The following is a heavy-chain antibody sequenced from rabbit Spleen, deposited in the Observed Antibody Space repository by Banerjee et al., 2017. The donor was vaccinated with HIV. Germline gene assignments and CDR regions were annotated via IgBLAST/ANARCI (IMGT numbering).Heavy chain of an antibody. CDR1: GVSFNDKD. CDR2: IDPVFGSP. Sequence: QEQLEESGGGLVKPEGSLTLTCKASGVSFNDKDVMCWVRQAPGKGLEWIGLIDPVFGSPYYATWVNGRFTISSHKAQNMLYLQLNSLTAADTATYFCVRDGSSGWGAEQYFFNLWGPGTLVTVS. J-gene: IGHJ4*01. V-gene: IGHV1S47*01. D-gene: IGHD4-1*01. CDR3: VRDGSSGWGAEQYFFNL.